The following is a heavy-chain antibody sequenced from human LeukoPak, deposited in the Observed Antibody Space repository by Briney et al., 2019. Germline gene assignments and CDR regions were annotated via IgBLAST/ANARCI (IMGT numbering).Heavy chain of an antibody. V-gene: IGHV4-30-4*01. CDR3: ARESGDCSGGSCYSSAYFDY. CDR2: IYYSGST. CDR1: GGSISSGDYY. Sequence: SETLSLTCTVSGGSISSGDYYWSWIRQPPGKGLEWIGYIYYSGSTYYNPSLKSRVTISVDTSKNQFSLKLSSVTAADTAVYHCARESGDCSGGSCYSSAYFDYWGQGTLVTVSS. J-gene: IGHJ4*02. D-gene: IGHD2-15*01.